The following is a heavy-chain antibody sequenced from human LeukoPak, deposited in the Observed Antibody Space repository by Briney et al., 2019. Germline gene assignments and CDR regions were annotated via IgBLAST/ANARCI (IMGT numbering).Heavy chain of an antibody. Sequence: ASVKVSCKASGYTFSGYFMHWVRQAPGQGLEWMGWINPNSGGTKYAQNFQGRVTMTRDTSISTAYMELSRLRSDDTAVYYCTRNFGAAAGRFDYWAREPWSPSPQ. J-gene: IGHJ4*02. D-gene: IGHD6-13*01. V-gene: IGHV1-2*02. CDR1: GYTFSGYF. CDR3: TRNFGAAAGRFDY. CDR2: INPNSGGT.